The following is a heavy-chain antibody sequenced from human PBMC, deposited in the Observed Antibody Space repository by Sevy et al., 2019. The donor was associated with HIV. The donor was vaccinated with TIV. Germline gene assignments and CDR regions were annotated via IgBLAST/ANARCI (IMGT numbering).Heavy chain of an antibody. J-gene: IGHJ4*02. CDR1: GYTFTGYY. CDR2: INPNSGGT. CDR3: ARGPTLWDFSTYYFDY. V-gene: IGHV1-2*02. Sequence: ASVKVSCKASGYTFTGYYMHWVRQAPGQGLEWMGWINPNSGGTNYAQKFQGRVTMTRDTSISTAYMELSRLRSDDTAVYYCARGPTLWDFSTYYFDYWGQGTLVTVSS. D-gene: IGHD1-1*01.